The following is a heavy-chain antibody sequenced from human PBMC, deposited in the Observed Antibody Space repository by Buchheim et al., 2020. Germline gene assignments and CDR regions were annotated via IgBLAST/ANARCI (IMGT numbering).Heavy chain of an antibody. CDR1: GFTFSSYE. Sequence: EVQLVESGGGLVQPGGSLRLSCAASGFTFSSYEMNWVRQAPGKGLEWVSYISSSGSTIYYADSVKGRFTISRDNAKNSLYLQMNSLRAEDTAVYYCARFCESRDGYTMACRDYYGMDVWGQGTT. CDR3: ARFCESRDGYTMACRDYYGMDV. CDR2: ISSSGSTI. V-gene: IGHV3-48*03. J-gene: IGHJ6*02. D-gene: IGHD5-24*01.